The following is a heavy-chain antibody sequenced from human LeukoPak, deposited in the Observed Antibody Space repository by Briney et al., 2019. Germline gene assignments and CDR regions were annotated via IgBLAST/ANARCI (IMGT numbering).Heavy chain of an antibody. CDR1: GFTFSSYE. J-gene: IGHJ4*02. CDR2: ISSSGSTI. D-gene: IGHD6-19*01. CDR3: AKGADSSGWYGII. V-gene: IGHV3-48*03. Sequence: GGSLRLSCAASGFTFSSYEMNWVRQAPGKGLEWVSYISSSGSTIYYADSVKGRFTISRDNSKNTLYLQMNSLRAEDTAVYYCAKGADSSGWYGIIWGQGTLVTVSS.